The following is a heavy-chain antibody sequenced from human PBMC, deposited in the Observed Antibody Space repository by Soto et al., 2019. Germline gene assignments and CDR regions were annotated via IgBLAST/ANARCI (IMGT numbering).Heavy chain of an antibody. V-gene: IGHV1-18*04. CDR3: ARVSRNYDFWSGYYMEYYFDY. Sequence: GASVKVSCKASGYTFTSYGISWVRQAPGQGLEWMGWISAYNGNTNYAQKLQGRVTVTTDTSTSTAYMELRSLRSDDTAVYYCARVSRNYDFWSGYYMEYYFDYWGQGTLVTVSS. D-gene: IGHD3-3*01. CDR1: GYTFTSYG. CDR2: ISAYNGNT. J-gene: IGHJ4*02.